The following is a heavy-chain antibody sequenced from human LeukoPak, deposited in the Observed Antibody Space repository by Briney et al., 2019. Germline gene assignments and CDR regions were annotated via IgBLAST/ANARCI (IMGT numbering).Heavy chain of an antibody. J-gene: IGHJ5*02. D-gene: IGHD5-12*01. V-gene: IGHV1-2*04. CDR3: ARDGYHDTERNWFDP. CDR1: GYTFTGYY. Sequence: GASVKVSCKASGYTFTGYYMHWVRQAPGQGLEWMGWINPNSGGTNYAQKFQGWVTMTRDTSISTAYMELSRLRSEDTAVYYCARDGYHDTERNWFDPWGQGTLVTVSS. CDR2: INPNSGGT.